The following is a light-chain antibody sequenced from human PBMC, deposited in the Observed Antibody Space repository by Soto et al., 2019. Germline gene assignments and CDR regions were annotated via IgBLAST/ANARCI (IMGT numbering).Light chain of an antibody. CDR2: GAS. Sequence: EIVMTQSPATLSVSPGERATLSFRATESISSSYLAWYQQKLGQAPRLLIYGASSRATGIPDRFSGSGSGTDFTLTISRLEPEDFAVYYCQQYGSSPPWTLGQGTKVDI. CDR3: QQYGSSPPWT. V-gene: IGKV3-20*01. J-gene: IGKJ1*01. CDR1: ESISSSY.